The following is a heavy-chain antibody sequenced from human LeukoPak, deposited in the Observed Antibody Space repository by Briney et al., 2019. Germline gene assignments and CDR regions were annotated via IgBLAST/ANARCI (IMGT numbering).Heavy chain of an antibody. CDR2: MNPNSGNT. CDR1: GDTFTNYD. J-gene: IGHJ1*01. D-gene: IGHD6-13*01. Sequence: GSVKVSCKASGDTFTNYDINWVRQATGQGLEWMGWMNPNSGNTNYAQKFQGRVTMTRNTSISTAYMELSSLRSEDSAVYYCARNGQQVRYFQHWDQGTLVTVSS. CDR3: ARNGQQVRYFQH. V-gene: IGHV1-8*01.